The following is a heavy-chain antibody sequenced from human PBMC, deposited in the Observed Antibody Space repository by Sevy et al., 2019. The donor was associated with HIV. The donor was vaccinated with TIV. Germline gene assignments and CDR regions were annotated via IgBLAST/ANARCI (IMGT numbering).Heavy chain of an antibody. V-gene: IGHV3-48*01. J-gene: IGHJ3*02. CDR1: GFTFSSYD. D-gene: IGHD3-16*01. CDR3: ARDKMGGSFDI. Sequence: GGSLRLSCAASGFTFSSYDMNWVRQAPGKGLEWVSFITTSGGTIYYADSVKGRFTVSRDSAENSLYLQMNSVRFEDTAVYYCARDKMGGSFDIWGQGTMVTVSS. CDR2: ITTSGGTI.